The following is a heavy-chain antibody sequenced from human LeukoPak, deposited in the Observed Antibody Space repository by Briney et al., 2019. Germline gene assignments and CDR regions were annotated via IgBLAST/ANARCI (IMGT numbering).Heavy chain of an antibody. CDR3: ARGDIAAAAGPTEFDY. J-gene: IGHJ4*02. Sequence: GGSLRLSCAASGFTFSSYWMSWVRQAPGKGLEWVANIKQDGSEKYYVDSVKGRFTISRDNAKNSLYLQMNSLRAEDTAVYYCARGDIAAAAGPTEFDYWGQGTLVTVSS. D-gene: IGHD6-13*01. V-gene: IGHV3-7*01. CDR1: GFTFSSYW. CDR2: IKQDGSEK.